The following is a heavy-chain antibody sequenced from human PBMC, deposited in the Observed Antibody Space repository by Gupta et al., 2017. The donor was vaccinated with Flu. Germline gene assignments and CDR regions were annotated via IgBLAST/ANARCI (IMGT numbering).Heavy chain of an antibody. D-gene: IGHD1-26*01. CDR3: AKEDRFVGGTRDY. Sequence: VRQAPGKGPEWVGGISGDGSEAYYAESVEGRFTISRDNSRNMLFLQMNGLRAEETARYYCAKEDRFVGGTRDYWGQGVMVTVSS. V-gene: IGHV3-23*01. J-gene: IGHJ4*02. CDR2: ISGDGSEA.